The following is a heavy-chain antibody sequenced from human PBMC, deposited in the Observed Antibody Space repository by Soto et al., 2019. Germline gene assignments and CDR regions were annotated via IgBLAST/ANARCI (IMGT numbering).Heavy chain of an antibody. D-gene: IGHD1-7*01. CDR3: ARDMTRTVVPYFDF. V-gene: IGHV1-69*06. CDR1: GGTFSNYV. CDR2: IIPISGAA. J-gene: IGHJ4*02. Sequence: SVKVSCKASGGTFSNYVVNWVRQAPGRGLEWMGRIIPISGAANYAQKFQGRVTITADKSTSTSYMELSSLRSEDTAVYYCARDMTRTVVPYFDFWGQGTLVTV.